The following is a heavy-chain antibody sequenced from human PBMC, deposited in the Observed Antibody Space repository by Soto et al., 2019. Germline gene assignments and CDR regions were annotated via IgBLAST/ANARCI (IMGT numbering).Heavy chain of an antibody. D-gene: IGHD6-13*01. V-gene: IGHV3-7*01. CDR2: IKQDGSEK. CDR1: GFTFSSYW. J-gene: IGHJ4*02. CDR3: ARDRYSSSWYSGSYFDY. Sequence: GGSLRLSCAASGFTFSSYWMSWVRQAPGKGLEWVANIKQDGSEKYYVDSVKGRFTISRDNAKNSLYLQMNSLRAEDRDVYYCARDRYSSSWYSGSYFDYWGQGTLVTVSS.